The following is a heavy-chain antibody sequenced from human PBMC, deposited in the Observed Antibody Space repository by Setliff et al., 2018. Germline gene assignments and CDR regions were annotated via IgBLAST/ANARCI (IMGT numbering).Heavy chain of an antibody. J-gene: IGHJ4*02. V-gene: IGHV4-4*02. CDR1: GGSISSPNW. CDR3: ARGVRTGHLDS. CDR2: IYHSGTT. Sequence: SETLSLTCAVSGGSISSPNWWNWVRQPPGKGLEWIGEIYHSGTTNYNPSLKSRVSISVDTSKNQFSLKVFSVTAADTAVYFCARGVRTGHLDSWGQGTLVTVSS. D-gene: IGHD1-1*01.